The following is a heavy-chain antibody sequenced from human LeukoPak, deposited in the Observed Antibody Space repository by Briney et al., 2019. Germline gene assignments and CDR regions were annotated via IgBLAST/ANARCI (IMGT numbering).Heavy chain of an antibody. V-gene: IGHV3-30*18. CDR2: IIYDGSNK. J-gene: IGHJ4*01. D-gene: IGHD1-1*01. CDR3: AKDSLQSFRSYCFDY. CDR1: GFTFSIYG. Sequence: TGGSLRLSCAASGFTFSIYGMHWVRQAPGKGLEWVAAIIYDGSNKYYADSVKGRFTISRDNSKNTLYLQVNSLRPADTAVYYCAKDSLQSFRSYCFDYCGHGTLVTVSS.